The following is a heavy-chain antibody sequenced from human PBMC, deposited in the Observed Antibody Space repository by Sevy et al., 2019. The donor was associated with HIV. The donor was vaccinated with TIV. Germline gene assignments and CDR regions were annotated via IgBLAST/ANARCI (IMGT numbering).Heavy chain of an antibody. V-gene: IGHV3-7*01. CDR2: IKQDGSEK. CDR3: ARGSGDY. Sequence: GGSLRLSCAASGFTFSSYWMTWVRQAPGKGLEWVANIKQDGSEKYHVASVKGRFTISRDNAKNSMYLQMNSLRDEDTAVYYCARGSGDYWGQGTLVTVSS. CDR1: GFTFSSYW. J-gene: IGHJ4*02.